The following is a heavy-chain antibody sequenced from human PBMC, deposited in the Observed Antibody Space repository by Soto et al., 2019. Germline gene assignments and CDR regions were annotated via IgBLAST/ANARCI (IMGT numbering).Heavy chain of an antibody. J-gene: IGHJ4*02. CDR2: SYYTGTT. Sequence: QVQLQESGPGLVRPSETLSLTCSVSNGSISPYYWSWVRQPPGKGLGWIAISYYTGTTSYIPSLKSLVSISLDTSKKRFSLRVPAVTAADTAVYYCARASPIAPRLERYFDPWGQGNLVTVSS. D-gene: IGHD1-1*01. V-gene: IGHV4-59*13. CDR1: NGSISPYY. CDR3: ARASPIAPRLERYFDP.